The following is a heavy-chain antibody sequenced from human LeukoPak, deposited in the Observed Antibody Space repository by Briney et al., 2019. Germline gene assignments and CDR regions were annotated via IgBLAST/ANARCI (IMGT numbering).Heavy chain of an antibody. Sequence: SVKVSCKASGGTFSSYAISWVRQAPGQGLEWMGGIIPIFGTANYAQKFQGRVTITADESTSTAYMELSSLRSEDTAVYNCARVPLGGSYKSHAFDIWGQGTMVTVSS. CDR1: GGTFSSYA. V-gene: IGHV1-69*13. D-gene: IGHD1-26*01. CDR3: ARVPLGGSYKSHAFDI. CDR2: IIPIFGTA. J-gene: IGHJ3*02.